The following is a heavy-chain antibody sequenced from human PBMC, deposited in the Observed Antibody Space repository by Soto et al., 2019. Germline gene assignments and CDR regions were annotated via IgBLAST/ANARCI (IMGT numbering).Heavy chain of an antibody. CDR2: ISSSSSYI. CDR3: ARDGFTMFRGPPKYFDY. Sequence: EVQLVESGGGLVKPGGSLRLSCAASGFTFSSYSMNWVRQAPGKGLEWVSSISSSSSYIYYADSVKGRFTISRDNAKNSLYLQMNSLRSEDTAVYYCARDGFTMFRGPPKYFDYWGQGTLVTVSS. D-gene: IGHD3-10*01. V-gene: IGHV3-21*01. CDR1: GFTFSSYS. J-gene: IGHJ4*02.